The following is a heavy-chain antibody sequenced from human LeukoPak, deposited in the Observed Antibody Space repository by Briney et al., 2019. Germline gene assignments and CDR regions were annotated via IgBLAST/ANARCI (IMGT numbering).Heavy chain of an antibody. CDR1: GGTFSSYA. J-gene: IGHJ6*04. Sequence: SVKVSCKASGGTFSSYAISWVRQAPGQGLEWMGGIIPIFGTANYAQKFQGRVTITADKSTNTAYMELSSLRSEDTAVCYCARDGSGSTYYYGMGVWGKGTTVTVSS. CDR2: IIPIFGTA. CDR3: ARDGSGSTYYYGMGV. D-gene: IGHD3-10*01. V-gene: IGHV1-69*06.